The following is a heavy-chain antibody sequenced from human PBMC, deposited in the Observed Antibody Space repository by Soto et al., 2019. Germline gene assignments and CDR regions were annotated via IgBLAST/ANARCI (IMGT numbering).Heavy chain of an antibody. V-gene: IGHV4-39*01. J-gene: IGHJ1*01. CDR1: GGSVSINTYS. CDR2: MYYSGST. Sequence: QLQLQESGPGLVKPSETLSLTCTVSGGSVSINTYSWGWIRQSPVTGLQWIGSMYYSGSTYYNPFLRSRASISVDTSKNQLSLRLTSVTVADTATYYCARHDVTAGWGQGIVVTVST. D-gene: IGHD6-13*01. CDR3: ARHDVTAG.